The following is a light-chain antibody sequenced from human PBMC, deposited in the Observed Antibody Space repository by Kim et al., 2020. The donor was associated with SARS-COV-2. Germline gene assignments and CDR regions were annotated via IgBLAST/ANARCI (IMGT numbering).Light chain of an antibody. CDR2: GAS. V-gene: IGKV1-17*01. CDR1: QDIRND. J-gene: IGKJ5*01. CDR3: LQHSTYPIT. Sequence: VSVGDTVTSTCRASQDIRNDLGWYQQNPGRAPKRLIYGASSLQSGVPSRFSGSGSGTEFTLTISSVQPEDFATYFCLQHSTYPITFGQGTRLEIK.